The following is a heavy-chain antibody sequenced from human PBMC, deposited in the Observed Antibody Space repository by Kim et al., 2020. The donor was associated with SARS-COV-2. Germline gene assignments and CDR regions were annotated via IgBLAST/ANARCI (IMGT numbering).Heavy chain of an antibody. Sequence: GGSLRLSCAASGFTFSSYGMHWVRQAPGKGLEWVAVIWYDGSNKYYADSVKGRFTISRDNSKNTLYLQMNSLRAEDTAVYYCAKGGGGPRRGYSYGEIDYWGQGTLVTVSS. CDR3: AKGGGGPRRGYSYGEIDY. CDR1: GFTFSSYG. J-gene: IGHJ4*02. V-gene: IGHV3-33*06. D-gene: IGHD5-18*01. CDR2: IWYDGSNK.